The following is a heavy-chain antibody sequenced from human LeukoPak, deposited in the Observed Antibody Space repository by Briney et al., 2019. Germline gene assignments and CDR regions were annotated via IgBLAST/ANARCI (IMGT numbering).Heavy chain of an antibody. Sequence: PGGSLRLSCAASGFTFSSYGMHGVRQAPGKGLEGVAFIRYEGSNKYYADSVKGGFTISRDNSKNTLYLQMNSLRAEDTAVYYCAKDHSSGWSIFDYWGQGTLVTVSS. J-gene: IGHJ4*02. CDR2: IRYEGSNK. D-gene: IGHD6-19*01. V-gene: IGHV3-30*02. CDR3: AKDHSSGWSIFDY. CDR1: GFTFSSYG.